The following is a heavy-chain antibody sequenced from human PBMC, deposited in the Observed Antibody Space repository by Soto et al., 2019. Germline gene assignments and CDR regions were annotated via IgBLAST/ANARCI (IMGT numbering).Heavy chain of an antibody. CDR1: GVSISSYY. V-gene: IGHV4-59*01. D-gene: IGHD7-27*01. CDR2: IYYSGST. Sequence: SETLSLTCTVSGVSISSYYWSWIRQPPGKGLEWIGYIYYSGSTDYDPSLKSRVTISVDTSKNQFSLKLSSVTAADTAVYYCARRWGTYFDFWGQGTLVTVSS. J-gene: IGHJ4*02. CDR3: ARRWGTYFDF.